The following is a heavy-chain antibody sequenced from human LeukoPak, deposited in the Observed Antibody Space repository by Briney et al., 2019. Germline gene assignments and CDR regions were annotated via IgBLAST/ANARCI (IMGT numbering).Heavy chain of an antibody. D-gene: IGHD3-22*01. CDR3: ANLNSGYLHY. Sequence: SETLSLTCAVYGGSFSGYYWSWIRQPPGKGLEWIGSIYYSGSTYYNPSLKSRVTISVDTSKNQFSLKLSSVIAADTAVYYCANLNSGYLHYWGQGTLVTVSS. CDR1: GGSFSGYY. J-gene: IGHJ4*02. CDR2: IYYSGST. V-gene: IGHV4-34*01.